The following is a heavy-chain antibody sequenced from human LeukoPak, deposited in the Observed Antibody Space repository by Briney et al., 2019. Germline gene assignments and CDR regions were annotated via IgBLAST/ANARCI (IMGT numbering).Heavy chain of an antibody. Sequence: GGSLRLSCAASGFTVSSNYMTWVRQAPGKGLEWVSGMYSGGRTYYGDSVKGRFTISRDNSKNTLYLQMSGLRAEDTAVYYCARDSTFGSGSLNYWGQGTLVTVSS. V-gene: IGHV3-53*01. CDR1: GFTVSSNY. J-gene: IGHJ4*02. D-gene: IGHD3-10*01. CDR2: MYSGGRT. CDR3: ARDSTFGSGSLNY.